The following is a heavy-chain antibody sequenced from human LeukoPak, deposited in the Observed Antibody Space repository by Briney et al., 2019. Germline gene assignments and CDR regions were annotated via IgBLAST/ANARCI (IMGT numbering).Heavy chain of an antibody. Sequence: SETLSLTCTVSGGSITSSSYYWGWIRQPPGNGLEWIGSIYYSGSTYYNPSLKSRVTISVDTSKNQFSLKLSSMTAADTALCYCARGRRDGYMLLWEDYWGQGTLVTVSS. V-gene: IGHV4-39*07. CDR1: GGSITSSSYY. D-gene: IGHD5-24*01. CDR3: ARGRRDGYMLLWEDY. CDR2: IYYSGST. J-gene: IGHJ4*02.